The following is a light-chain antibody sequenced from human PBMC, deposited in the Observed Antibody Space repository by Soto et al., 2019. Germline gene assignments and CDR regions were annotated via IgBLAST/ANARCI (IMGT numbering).Light chain of an antibody. CDR3: SSYAGKNSLV. CDR2: DVN. J-gene: IGLJ1*01. V-gene: IGLV2-8*01. Sequence: QSSLTHPPSSSGSPGQSVIISCTGTSSDIGFYNYVSWYQHHPGRAPKLIIYDVNKRPSGVPHRFSGSKSGDSASLTVSGLQPEDEADYYCSSYAGKNSLVFGTGTKVTVL. CDR1: SSDIGFYNY.